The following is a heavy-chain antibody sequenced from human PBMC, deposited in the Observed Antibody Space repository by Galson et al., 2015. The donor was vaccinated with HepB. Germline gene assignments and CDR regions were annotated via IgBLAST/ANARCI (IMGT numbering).Heavy chain of an antibody. J-gene: IGHJ4*02. Sequence: SLRLSCAASGFTFSSSGMHWVCQAPGKGLEWVAVISYDGSNKYYGDSVKGRFTISRDNSKNTLYLQMNSLRAEDTAVYYCAKAVGVTQRGYFDYWGQGTLVTVSS. V-gene: IGHV3-30*18. CDR2: ISYDGSNK. CDR1: GFTFSSSG. CDR3: AKAVGVTQRGYFDY. D-gene: IGHD1-26*01.